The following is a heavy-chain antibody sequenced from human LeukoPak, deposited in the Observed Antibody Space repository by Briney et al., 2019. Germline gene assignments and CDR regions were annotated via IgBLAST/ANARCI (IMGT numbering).Heavy chain of an antibody. V-gene: IGHV3-73*01. CDR1: GFTFSGSA. CDR2: SRSKANSYAT. D-gene: IGHD2/OR15-2a*01. J-gene: IGHJ6*03. CDR3: TTPPAFQTRSSYYYYYMDV. Sequence: GGSLRLSCAASGFTFSGSAMHCVRQASGKGLEGGGRSRSKANSYATAYAASVKGRLTISRDDSKNTAYLQMNSLKTEDTAVYYCTTPPAFQTRSSYYYYYMDVWGKGTTVTVSS.